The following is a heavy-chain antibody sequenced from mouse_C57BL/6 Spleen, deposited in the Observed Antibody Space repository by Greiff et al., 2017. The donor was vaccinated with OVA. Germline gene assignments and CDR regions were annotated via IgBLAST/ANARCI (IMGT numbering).Heavy chain of an antibody. D-gene: IGHD1-1*01. CDR1: GYTFTSYW. CDR2: IDPSDSYT. Sequence: VQLQQPGAELVKPGASVKLSCKASGYTFTSYWMQWVKQRPGQGLEWIGEIDPSDSYTNYNQKFKGKATLTVDTSSSTAYMQLSSLTSEDSAVYYCARSTSDYYGSSPHWYFDVWGTGTTVTVSS. CDR3: ARSTSDYYGSSPHWYFDV. J-gene: IGHJ1*03. V-gene: IGHV1-50*01.